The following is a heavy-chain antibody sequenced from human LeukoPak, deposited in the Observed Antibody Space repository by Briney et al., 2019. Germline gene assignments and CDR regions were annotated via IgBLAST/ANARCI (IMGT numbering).Heavy chain of an antibody. V-gene: IGHV1-69*04. J-gene: IGHJ2*01. CDR1: GDTSGRYG. CDR2: IIPMFGVT. D-gene: IGHD2-15*01. CDR3: AREGGEFCSGGACHHWYFDL. Sequence: SMKVSCKASGDTSGRYGISWVRQAPGQGLEWMGRIIPMFGVTKYVEKFQGRVTITADTSTSTVYMELSSLTSEDTAVYFCAREGGEFCSGGACHHWYFDLWGRGTLVTVSS.